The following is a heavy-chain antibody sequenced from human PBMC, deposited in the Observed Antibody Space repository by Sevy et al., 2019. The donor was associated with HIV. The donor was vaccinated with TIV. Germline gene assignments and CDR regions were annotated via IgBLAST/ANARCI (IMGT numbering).Heavy chain of an antibody. Sequence: SETLSLTCAVYGGSFSGYYWSWIRQPPGKGLEWIAEINHSGSTNYNPSLKSRVTISVDTSKNQFSLKLSSVTAADTAVYYCARPGGRSSDPFDYWGQGTLVTVSS. J-gene: IGHJ4*02. CDR3: ARPGGRSSDPFDY. V-gene: IGHV4-34*01. CDR1: GGSFSGYY. CDR2: INHSGST. D-gene: IGHD1-26*01.